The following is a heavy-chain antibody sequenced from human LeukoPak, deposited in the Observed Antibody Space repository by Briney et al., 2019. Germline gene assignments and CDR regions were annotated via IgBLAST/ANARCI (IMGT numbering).Heavy chain of an antibody. CDR1: GFTFSSYE. CDR3: ARVLGGNGFDY. CDR2: ISSSGSTI. D-gene: IGHD4-23*01. Sequence: GGSLRLSCAASGFTFSSYEMNWVRQAPGKGLEWVSYISSSGSTIYYADSVKGRFTISRDNAKNSLYLQMNSLRAEDTAVYYCARVLGGNGFDYWGQGTLVTVSS. V-gene: IGHV3-48*03. J-gene: IGHJ4*02.